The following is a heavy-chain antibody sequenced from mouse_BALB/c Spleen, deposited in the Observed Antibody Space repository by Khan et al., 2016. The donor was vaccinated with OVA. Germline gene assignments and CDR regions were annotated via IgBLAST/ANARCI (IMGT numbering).Heavy chain of an antibody. J-gene: IGHJ4*01. CDR1: GFAFSSYD. Sequence: EVKVEESGGGLVKPGGSLKLSCAASGFAFSSYDMSWVRQTPERRLEWVALISNGGSYTNYPDSVTGRFTISRDNARNTLYLQVSSLRSEDTALYYCARHGGFNPYFAMDYWGQGTSVTVSS. CDR3: ARHGGFNPYFAMDY. V-gene: IGHV5-9*02. CDR2: ISNGGSYT.